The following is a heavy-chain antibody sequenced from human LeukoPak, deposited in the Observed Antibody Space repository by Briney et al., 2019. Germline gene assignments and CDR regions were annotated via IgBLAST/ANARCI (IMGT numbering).Heavy chain of an antibody. CDR2: ILFDGINK. V-gene: IGHV3-30*03. D-gene: IGHD6-19*01. Sequence: GGSLRLSCAASGFTFSTYGMHWVRQAPGKGLEWVAVILFDGINKYYADSVKGRFTVSRDNSKNTLYLQMNSLRGEDTAMYYCARDHSYSSGWYPDFWGQGTLVTVSS. CDR1: GFTFSTYG. J-gene: IGHJ4*02. CDR3: ARDHSYSSGWYPDF.